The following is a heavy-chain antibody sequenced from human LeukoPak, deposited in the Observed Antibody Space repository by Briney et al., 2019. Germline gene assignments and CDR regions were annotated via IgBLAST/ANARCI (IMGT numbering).Heavy chain of an antibody. CDR3: TATGGSSGWYEDY. CDR1: GGTFSSYA. J-gene: IGHJ4*02. CDR2: IIPIFGTA. Sequence: GASVKVSCKASGGTFSSYAISWVRQAPGQGLEWMGGIIPIFGTANYAQKFQGRVTITADESTSTAYMELSSLRSEDTAVYYCTATGGSSGWYEDYWGQGTLVTVSS. D-gene: IGHD6-19*01. V-gene: IGHV1-69*01.